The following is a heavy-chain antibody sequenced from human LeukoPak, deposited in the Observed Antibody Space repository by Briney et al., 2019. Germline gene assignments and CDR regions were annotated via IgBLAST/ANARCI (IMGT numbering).Heavy chain of an antibody. CDR2: ISGSGGST. CDR3: ASKRGYSSSPFDY. V-gene: IGHV3-23*01. Sequence: GGSLRLSCAASGFTFSSYAMSWVRQAPGKGLEWVSAISGSGGSTYYADSVKGRFTISRDNSKNTLYLQMNSLRAEDTAVYYCASKRGYSSSPFDYWGQGTLVTVSS. CDR1: GFTFSSYA. D-gene: IGHD6-13*01. J-gene: IGHJ4*02.